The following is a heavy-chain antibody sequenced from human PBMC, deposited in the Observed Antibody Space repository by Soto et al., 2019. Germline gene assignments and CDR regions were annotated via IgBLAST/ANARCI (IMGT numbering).Heavy chain of an antibody. D-gene: IGHD1-26*01. CDR1: GYTFTRYY. CDR2: VSAYNGNT. V-gene: IGHV1-18*01. CDR3: ARGGQWDFLSDY. Sequence: VSVKVYCKASGYTFTRYYINCVRQAPGQGLEWMGWVSAYNGNTHYEQKLQGRVTLTTDTSTSTAYMELRSLRSDDTAVYFCARGGQWDFLSDYWGQGTLVTVSS. J-gene: IGHJ4*02.